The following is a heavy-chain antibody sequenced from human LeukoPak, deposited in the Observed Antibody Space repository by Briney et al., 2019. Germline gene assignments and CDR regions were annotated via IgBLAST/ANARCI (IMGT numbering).Heavy chain of an antibody. Sequence: SETLSLTCTVSGGSISSSSYYWGWIRQPPGKGLEWIGSIYYSGSTYYNPSLKSRATISVDTSKNQFSLKLSSVTAADTAVYYCARQSPFTVTTPYWGQGTLVTVSS. V-gene: IGHV4-39*01. J-gene: IGHJ4*02. CDR2: IYYSGST. CDR1: GGSISSSSYY. D-gene: IGHD4-11*01. CDR3: ARQSPFTVTTPY.